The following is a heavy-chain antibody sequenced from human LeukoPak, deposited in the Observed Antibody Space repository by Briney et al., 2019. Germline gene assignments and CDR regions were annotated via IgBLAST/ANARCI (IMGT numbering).Heavy chain of an antibody. Sequence: SETLSLTCTVSGGSISSGDYYWSWIRQPPGKGLEWIGYIYYSGSTNYNPSLKSRVTISVDTSKNQFSLKLSSVTAADTAVYYCARSYSSSTDLLDYWGQGTLVTVSS. J-gene: IGHJ4*02. CDR2: IYYSGST. D-gene: IGHD6-13*01. V-gene: IGHV4-61*08. CDR3: ARSYSSSTDLLDY. CDR1: GGSISSGDYY.